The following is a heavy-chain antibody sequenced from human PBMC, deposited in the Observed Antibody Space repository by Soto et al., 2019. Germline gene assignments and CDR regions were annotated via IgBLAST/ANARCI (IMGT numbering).Heavy chain of an antibody. V-gene: IGHV3-30-3*01. J-gene: IGHJ4*02. CDR3: ARDDEGGSDCDLGY. Sequence: QVQLVESGGGVVQPGRSLRLSCAASGFTFSRYTMHWVRQAPGKGLEWMAFISDDGNNKYYADSVKGQFTISRDNSKKTLYLPMNRLRTRDTAVYYGARDDEGGSDCDLGYWGQGTLVTVSS. CDR1: GFTFSRYT. D-gene: IGHD3-10*01. CDR2: ISDDGNNK.